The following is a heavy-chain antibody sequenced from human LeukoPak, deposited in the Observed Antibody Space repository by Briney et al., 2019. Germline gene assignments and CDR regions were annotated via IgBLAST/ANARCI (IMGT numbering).Heavy chain of an antibody. V-gene: IGHV3-23*01. CDR2: ISGSGGRI. CDR3: ATSKYSGSY. J-gene: IGHJ4*02. CDR1: GFTFSSYG. D-gene: IGHD1-26*01. Sequence: GGSLGLSCAASGFTFSSYGMSWVRQAPGKGLEWVSAISGSGGRIYYGASVKGRFTISRDNSKNTLNLQMNSLRAEDTAVYYCATSKYSGSYWGQGTLVTVSS.